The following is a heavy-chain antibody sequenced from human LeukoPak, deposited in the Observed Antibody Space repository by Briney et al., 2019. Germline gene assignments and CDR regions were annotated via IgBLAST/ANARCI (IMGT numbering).Heavy chain of an antibody. Sequence: SETLSLTCTVSGGSISSYYWSWIRQPPGKGLEWIGYIYYSGSTNYNPSLKSRVTISVDTSKNQFSLKLSSVTAADTAVYYCARPIQTYYDFWSGRGAHDWFDPWGQGTLVTVSS. J-gene: IGHJ5*02. D-gene: IGHD3-3*01. CDR1: GGSISSYY. CDR3: ARPIQTYYDFWSGRGAHDWFDP. CDR2: IYYSGST. V-gene: IGHV4-59*01.